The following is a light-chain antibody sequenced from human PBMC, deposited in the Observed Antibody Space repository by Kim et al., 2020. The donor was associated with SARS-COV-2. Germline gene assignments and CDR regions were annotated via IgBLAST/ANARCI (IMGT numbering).Light chain of an antibody. CDR3: QQYDSLPRT. CDR1: QDTHNY. Sequence: DIQMTQSPSSLSASLGDRVTITCQASQDTHNYLNWYQQKPGEAPKLLIYDVSRLHTGVPSRFSGGGSDTYFTLTISSLQPEDIATYYCQQYDSLPRTFGGGTKVDIK. CDR2: DVS. V-gene: IGKV1-33*01. J-gene: IGKJ4*01.